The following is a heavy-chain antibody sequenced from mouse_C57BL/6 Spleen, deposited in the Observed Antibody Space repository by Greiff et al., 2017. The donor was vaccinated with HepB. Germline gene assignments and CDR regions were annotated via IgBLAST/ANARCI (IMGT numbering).Heavy chain of an antibody. CDR1: GYAFTNYL. J-gene: IGHJ3*01. Sequence: QVQLQQSGAELVRPGTSVKVSCKASGYAFTNYLIEWVKQRPGQGLEWIGVINPGSGGTNYNEKFKGKATLTADKSSSTAYMQLSSLTSEDSAVYFCAREIYDGYPFAYWGQGTLVTVSA. CDR3: AREIYDGYPFAY. CDR2: INPGSGGT. D-gene: IGHD2-3*01. V-gene: IGHV1-54*01.